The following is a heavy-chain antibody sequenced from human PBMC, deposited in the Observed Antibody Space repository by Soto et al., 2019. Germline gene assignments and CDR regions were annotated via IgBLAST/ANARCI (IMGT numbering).Heavy chain of an antibody. Sequence: QVQLVESGGGVVQTGRSLRLSCAASGFTFSSYAMHWVRQAPGKGLEWVAVMSYDGTNKYYAGSVKGRFTISRDNSENTVNLQMNSRRDEDAAVYYCARGDGGSCYSGMDYWGQGTLVTVSS. CDR1: GFTFSSYA. CDR2: MSYDGTNK. V-gene: IGHV3-30-3*01. D-gene: IGHD2-15*01. J-gene: IGHJ4*02. CDR3: ARGDGGSCYSGMDY.